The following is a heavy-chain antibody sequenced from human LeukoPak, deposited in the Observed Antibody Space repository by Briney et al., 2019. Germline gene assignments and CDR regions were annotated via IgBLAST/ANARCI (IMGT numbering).Heavy chain of an antibody. J-gene: IGHJ6*02. CDR3: ARDGYCSGGSCYYYYGMDV. V-gene: IGHV4-59*01. CDR1: GGSISSYY. CDR2: IYYSGST. D-gene: IGHD2-15*01. Sequence: SETLFLTCTVSGGSISSYYWSWIRQPPGKGLEWIGYIYYSGSTNYNPSLKSRVTISVDTSKNQFSLKLSSVTAADTAVYYCARDGYCSGGSCYYYYGMDVWGQGTTVTVSS.